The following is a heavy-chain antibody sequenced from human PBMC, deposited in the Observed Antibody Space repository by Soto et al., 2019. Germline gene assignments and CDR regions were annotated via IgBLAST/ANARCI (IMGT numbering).Heavy chain of an antibody. J-gene: IGHJ4*02. CDR2: ISYDGSNK. Sequence: GGSLRLSCAASGFTFSSYGMHWVRQAPGKGLEWVAVISYDGSNKYYADSVKGRFTISRDNSKNTLYLQMNSLRAEDTAVYYCAKDFYYYDSSGYAGWGQGTLVTVSS. V-gene: IGHV3-30*18. CDR3: AKDFYYYDSSGYAG. CDR1: GFTFSSYG. D-gene: IGHD3-22*01.